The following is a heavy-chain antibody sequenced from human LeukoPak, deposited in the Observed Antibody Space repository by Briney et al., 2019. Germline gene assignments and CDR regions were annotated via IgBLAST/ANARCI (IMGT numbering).Heavy chain of an antibody. J-gene: IGHJ4*02. CDR1: GFTFSSYG. Sequence: GGSLRLSCAASGFTFSSYGMHWVRQAPGKGLEWVAVISYDGSNKYYADSVKGRFTISRDNSKNTLYLQMDSLRAEDTAVCYCAKDLKGARGYFDYWGQGTLVTVSS. D-gene: IGHD1-26*01. CDR2: ISYDGSNK. V-gene: IGHV3-30*18. CDR3: AKDLKGARGYFDY.